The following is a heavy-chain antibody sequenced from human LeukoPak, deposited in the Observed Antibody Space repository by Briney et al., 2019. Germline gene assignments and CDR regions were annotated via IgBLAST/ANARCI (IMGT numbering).Heavy chain of an antibody. D-gene: IGHD2-2*01. CDR1: GDSISSGDYY. V-gene: IGHV4-61*02. J-gene: IGHJ6*03. CDR2: IYTSGST. Sequence: PSQTLSLTCTVSGDSISSGDYYWSWIRQPAGKGLEWIGRIYTSGSTNYNPSLKSRVTMSVDTSKNQFSLKLSSVTAADTAVYYCARSPPRYCSSTSCYDELGPTDAYYYYYMDVWGKGTTVTISS. CDR3: ARSPPRYCSSTSCYDELGPTDAYYYYYMDV.